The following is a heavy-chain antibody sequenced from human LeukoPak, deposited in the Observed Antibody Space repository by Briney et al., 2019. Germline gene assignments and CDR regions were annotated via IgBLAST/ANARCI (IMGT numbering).Heavy chain of an antibody. Sequence: KSSQTLSLTCTVSGGSISSGDYYWSWIRQPPGKGLEWIGYIYYSGSTYYNPSLKSRVTISVDTSKNQFSLKLSSVTVADTAVYYCASDCGEITFGSTSCYFSWGQGTLVTVSS. V-gene: IGHV4-30-4*08. J-gene: IGHJ4*02. CDR1: GGSISSGDYY. D-gene: IGHD2-2*01. CDR2: IYYSGST. CDR3: ASDCGEITFGSTSCYFS.